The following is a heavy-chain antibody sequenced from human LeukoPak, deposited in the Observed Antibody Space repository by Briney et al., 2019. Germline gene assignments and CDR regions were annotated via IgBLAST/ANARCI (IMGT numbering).Heavy chain of an antibody. CDR1: EFTLKIYP. V-gene: IGHV3-30*04. CDR3: AREGVQTTVDAFDI. CDR2: ISHDGSDK. Sequence: GASLRLSCAASEFTLKIYPMHWVRQAPGKGLEWLSVISHDGSDKNNADSVKGRFIISRDNSKNTIYLQLNSLRPEDTAMYYCAREGVQTTVDAFDIWGLGTMVIVSS. D-gene: IGHD4-17*01. J-gene: IGHJ3*02.